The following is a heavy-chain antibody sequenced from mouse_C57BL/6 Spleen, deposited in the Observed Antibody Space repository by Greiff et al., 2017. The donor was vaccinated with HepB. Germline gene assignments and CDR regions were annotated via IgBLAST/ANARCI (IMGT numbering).Heavy chain of an antibody. CDR3: ASEDGYFAMDY. Sequence: VQLQQSGPELVKPGASVKISCKASGYTFTDYYMNWVKQSHGKSLEWIGDINPNNGGTSYNQKFKGKATLTVDKSSSTAYMELRSLTSEDSAVYYCASEDGYFAMDYWGQGTSVTVSS. D-gene: IGHD2-3*01. J-gene: IGHJ4*01. CDR1: GYTFTDYY. V-gene: IGHV1-26*01. CDR2: INPNNGGT.